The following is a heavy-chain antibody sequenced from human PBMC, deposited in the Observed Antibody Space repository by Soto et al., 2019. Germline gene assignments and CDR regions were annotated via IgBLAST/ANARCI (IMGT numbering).Heavy chain of an antibody. CDR2: ISGGGDRT. J-gene: IGHJ2*01. CDR3: ARKVLGSTTRPDYWYFDL. Sequence: EVQLLESGGGLVQPGGSLRLSCVGSGFTFINHAMNWVRQAPGKGLEWVSGISGGGDRTFDADSVKGRFTISRDNCKNTVNLQMNSLRADDTAVYYCARKVLGSTTRPDYWYFDLWGRGTLVTVSS. V-gene: IGHV3-23*01. CDR1: GFTFINHA. D-gene: IGHD3-16*01.